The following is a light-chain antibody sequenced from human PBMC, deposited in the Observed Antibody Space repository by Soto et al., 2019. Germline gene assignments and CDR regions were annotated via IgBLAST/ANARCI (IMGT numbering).Light chain of an antibody. CDR2: GAS. V-gene: IGKV3-15*01. CDR1: QRFNKAY. J-gene: IGKJ1*01. Sequence: EIVLTQSPGTLVLSPGDRATLSCSASQRFNKAYLVWYQVKPGQAPRRLIYGASTRAPGFPARFSGSGSGTDFTLTISSLQSEDFAVYYCQQYNNWPWTFGQGTKVDIK. CDR3: QQYNNWPWT.